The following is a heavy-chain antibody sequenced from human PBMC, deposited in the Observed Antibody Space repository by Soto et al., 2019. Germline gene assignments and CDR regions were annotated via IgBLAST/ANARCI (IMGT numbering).Heavy chain of an antibody. J-gene: IGHJ6*02. CDR1: GGSIRSYY. D-gene: IGHD4-4*01. V-gene: IGHV4-59*01. CDR3: ARDRNRGARSPDGIDV. Sequence: QVQLQESGPGLVKPSETLSLTCTFSGGSIRSYYWSWIRQPPGKGLDWIGYIYYTGNTNYNPSLKSRVTISVDTSKNQFSLKLTSVTAADTAVYYCARDRNRGARSPDGIDVWGPGTTVTVSS. CDR2: IYYTGNT.